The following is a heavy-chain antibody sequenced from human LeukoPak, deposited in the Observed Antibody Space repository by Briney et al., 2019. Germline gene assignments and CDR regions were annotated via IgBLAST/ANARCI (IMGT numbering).Heavy chain of an antibody. CDR1: GFTFSSYA. Sequence: GGSLRLSCAASGFTFSSYAMSWVRQAPGKGLEWVSAISGSGGSTYYADSVKGRFTISRVNAKNSLYLQMNSLRAEDSAVYYCARDFPQGQLVDFDYWGQGTLVTVSS. V-gene: IGHV3-23*01. CDR2: ISGSGGST. D-gene: IGHD1-1*01. J-gene: IGHJ4*02. CDR3: ARDFPQGQLVDFDY.